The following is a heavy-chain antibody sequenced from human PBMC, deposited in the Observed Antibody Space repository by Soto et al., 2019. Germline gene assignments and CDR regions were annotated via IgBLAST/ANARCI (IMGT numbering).Heavy chain of an antibody. Sequence: QVQLVQSGAAVKKPGSSVQVSCKASGGTFSSYAITWVRQAPGQGLEWMGRIIPIFGTANYNQKFQGRVTITADESTSTAYMELSSLRSEDTAVYYCARNEYSTTFYYYGMDVWGQGTTVTVSS. CDR2: IIPIFGTA. D-gene: IGHD6-6*01. CDR1: GGTFSSYA. J-gene: IGHJ6*02. V-gene: IGHV1-69*01. CDR3: ARNEYSTTFYYYGMDV.